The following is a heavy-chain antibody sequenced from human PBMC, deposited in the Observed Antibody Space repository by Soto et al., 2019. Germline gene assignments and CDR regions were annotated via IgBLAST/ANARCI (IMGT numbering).Heavy chain of an antibody. J-gene: IGHJ3*01. CDR3: ARGDRGGCDL. CDR1: GFTFDYYW. CDR2: VHSDGTTT. Sequence: EVQLVESGGGLVQPGESLRLSCAASGFTFDYYWMHWVRQAPGKGLVWVSRVHSDGTTTTYADSVKGRFTISRDNARNTVSMEMGGLRAEDTSISFCARGDRGGCDLWGHGTVVTVSS. V-gene: IGHV3-74*01. D-gene: IGHD3-16*01.